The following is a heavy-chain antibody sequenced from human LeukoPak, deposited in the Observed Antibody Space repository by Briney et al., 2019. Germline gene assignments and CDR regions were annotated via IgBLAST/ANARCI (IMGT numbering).Heavy chain of an antibody. CDR3: ARDXMVXXXIIYXXXXXXXXXXXXXXSAPXQPHV. Sequence: PGGSLRLSCVPSGITFSNSALSWVRQAPGKGLGWVSTITKSGDQAHYADSVRGLFTISRDNAKNSLYLQMNSLRAEDTAVYYCARDXMVXXXIIYXXXXXXXXXXXXXXSAPXQPHVW. D-gene: IGHD3-10*01. CDR1: GITFSNSA. V-gene: IGHV3-21*01. CDR2: ITKSGDQA. J-gene: IGHJ3*01.